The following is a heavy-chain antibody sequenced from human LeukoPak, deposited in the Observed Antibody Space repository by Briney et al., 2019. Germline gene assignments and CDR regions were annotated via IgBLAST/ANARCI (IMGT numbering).Heavy chain of an antibody. Sequence: GGSLRLSCTASGFTFGDYAMSWVRQAPGKGLEWVGFIRSKAYGGTTEYAASVKGRFTISRDDSKSIAYLQMNSLKTEDTAVYYCTREDIVVVPAAIGDYYYYMDVWGKGTTVTVSS. CDR1: GFTFGDYA. CDR2: IRSKAYGGTT. CDR3: TREDIVVVPAAIGDYYYYMDV. V-gene: IGHV3-49*04. D-gene: IGHD2-2*01. J-gene: IGHJ6*03.